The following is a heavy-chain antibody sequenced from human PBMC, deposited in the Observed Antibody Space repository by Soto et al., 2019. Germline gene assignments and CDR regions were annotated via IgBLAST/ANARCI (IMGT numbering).Heavy chain of an antibody. D-gene: IGHD1-26*01. V-gene: IGHV1-3*01. Sequence: QVQLVQSGAEVKKPGASVKVSCKASGYTFTSYAMHWVRQAPGQRLEWMGWINAGNGNTKYSQKFQGRVTITRDTSASTAYMELNSLRSEDTAVYYCARTLVGATPADYWGQGTLVTVSS. J-gene: IGHJ4*02. CDR3: ARTLVGATPADY. CDR2: INAGNGNT. CDR1: GYTFTSYA.